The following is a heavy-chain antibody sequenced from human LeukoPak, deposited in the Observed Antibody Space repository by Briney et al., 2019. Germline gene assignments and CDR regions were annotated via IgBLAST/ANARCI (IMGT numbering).Heavy chain of an antibody. Sequence: GSLRLSCAASGFTFSSYSMNWVRQAPGKGLEWVSSISSSSSYIYYADSVKGRFTISRDNAKNSLYLQMNSLRAEDTAVYYCAKSQYLYGDYYYYYYMDVWGKGTTVTISS. J-gene: IGHJ6*03. CDR3: AKSQYLYGDYYYYYYMDV. V-gene: IGHV3-21*01. CDR1: GFTFSSYS. CDR2: ISSSSSYI. D-gene: IGHD4-17*01.